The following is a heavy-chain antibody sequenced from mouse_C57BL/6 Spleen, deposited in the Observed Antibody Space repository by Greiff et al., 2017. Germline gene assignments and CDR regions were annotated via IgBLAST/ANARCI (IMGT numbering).Heavy chain of an antibody. J-gene: IGHJ4*01. CDR3: ARDGSTVVAPGAMDY. V-gene: IGHV5-16*01. CDR2: INYDGSST. D-gene: IGHD1-1*01. CDR1: GFTFSDYY. Sequence: EVQRVESEGGLVQPGSSMKLSCTASGFTFSDYYMAWVRQVPEKGLEWVANINYDGSSTYYLDSLKSRFIISRDNAKNILYLQMSSLKSEDTATYYCARDGSTVVAPGAMDYWGQGTSVTVSS.